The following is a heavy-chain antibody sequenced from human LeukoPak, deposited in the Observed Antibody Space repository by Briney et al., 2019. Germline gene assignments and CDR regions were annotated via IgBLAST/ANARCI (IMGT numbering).Heavy chain of an antibody. V-gene: IGHV1-8*03. J-gene: IGHJ6*03. CDR3: ARVAARRYYYYYYYMDV. D-gene: IGHD6-6*01. Sequence: ASVKVSCKASGYTFTSYGISWVRQAPGQGLEWMGWMNPNSGNTGYAQKFQGRVTITRNTSISTAYMELSSLRSEDTAVYYCARVAARRYYYYYYYMDVWGKGTTVTVSS. CDR1: GYTFTSYG. CDR2: MNPNSGNT.